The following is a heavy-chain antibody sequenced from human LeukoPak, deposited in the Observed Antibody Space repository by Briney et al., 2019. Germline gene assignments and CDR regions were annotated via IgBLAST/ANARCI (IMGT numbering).Heavy chain of an antibody. J-gene: IGHJ5*02. Sequence: SVKVSCKAPGGTFSDYSISWVRQAPGQGLEWMGRILPLVGRLHYAQKFQGRFTLTADKSTTTVYMELSSLRSEDTAVYYCVRSGYDYDWFDPWGQGTLVTVSS. CDR2: ILPLVGRL. D-gene: IGHD5-12*01. CDR1: GGTFSDYS. CDR3: VRSGYDYDWFDP. V-gene: IGHV1-69*02.